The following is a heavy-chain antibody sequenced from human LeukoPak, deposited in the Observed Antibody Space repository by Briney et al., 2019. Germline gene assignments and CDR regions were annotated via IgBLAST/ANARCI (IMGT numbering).Heavy chain of an antibody. CDR1: GGSISSYY. Sequence: PETLSLTCTVSGGSISSYYGSWIRQPAGKGLEWIGRIYTSGGTNYNASLKGRVSMSVDTSKNQFSLKLSSVTAADTAVFYCARENSGSYREFDYWGQGTLVTVSS. D-gene: IGHD1-26*01. CDR3: ARENSGSYREFDY. V-gene: IGHV4-4*07. J-gene: IGHJ4*02. CDR2: IYTSGGT.